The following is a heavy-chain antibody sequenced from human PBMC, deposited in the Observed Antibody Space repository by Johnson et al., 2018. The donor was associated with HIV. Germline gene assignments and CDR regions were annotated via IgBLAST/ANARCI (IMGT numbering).Heavy chain of an antibody. Sequence: QVQLVESGGGVVQPGGSLRLSCAASGFTFSSYGMHWVRQAPGKGLEWVAVISYDGSNKYYADSVKGRFTISRDNSKNTIYLQMNSLRVEDTAVYYCARERGSFEYSSSFAFDIWGQGTMVTVSS. CDR3: ARERGSFEYSSSFAFDI. CDR1: GFTFSSYG. V-gene: IGHV3-33*05. CDR2: ISYDGSNK. D-gene: IGHD6-6*01. J-gene: IGHJ3*02.